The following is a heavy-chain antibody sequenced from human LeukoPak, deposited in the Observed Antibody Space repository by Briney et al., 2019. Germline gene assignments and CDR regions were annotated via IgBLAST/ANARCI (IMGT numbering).Heavy chain of an antibody. Sequence: GRSLRLPCAASAFTFSGYGMHWVRQAPGKGLEWVAVVWYDGSSKYYADSVKGRFTISRDNSKNTLYLQMNSLRAEDMAVYYCARDDPGGSYTDYWGQGTLVTVSS. V-gene: IGHV3-33*01. J-gene: IGHJ4*02. CDR3: ARDDPGGSYTDY. CDR1: AFTFSGYG. CDR2: VWYDGSSK. D-gene: IGHD1-26*01.